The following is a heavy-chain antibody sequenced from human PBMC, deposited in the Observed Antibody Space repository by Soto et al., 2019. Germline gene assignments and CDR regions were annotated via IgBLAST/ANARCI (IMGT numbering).Heavy chain of an antibody. J-gene: IGHJ4*02. CDR3: ETGMSRSSWYLIK. Sequence: ASVQVSSQASGYSVSSYGFGWVRQTPGQGLEFLGWVSGYNGEGIYPHNLRDRVTMTIDTSTSTAYMELRSLKYDDTAVYNCETGMSRSSWYLIKWGQGNLVNGSA. D-gene: IGHD6-13*01. CDR2: VSGYNGEG. CDR1: GYSVSSYG. V-gene: IGHV1-18*01.